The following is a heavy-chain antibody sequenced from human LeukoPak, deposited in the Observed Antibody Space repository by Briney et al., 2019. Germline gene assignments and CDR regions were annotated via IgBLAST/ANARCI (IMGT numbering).Heavy chain of an antibody. J-gene: IGHJ4*02. Sequence: GGSLRLSCAASGFTFSDYYMTWIRQAPGKGLEWISYISSGDGPTYYADSVEGRFTISRDNSKNTLYLQMNSLRADDTAVYYCAERDAAGLDYWGQGTLVTVSS. D-gene: IGHD6-13*01. CDR3: AERDAAGLDY. CDR1: GFTFSDYY. V-gene: IGHV3-11*04. CDR2: ISSGDGPT.